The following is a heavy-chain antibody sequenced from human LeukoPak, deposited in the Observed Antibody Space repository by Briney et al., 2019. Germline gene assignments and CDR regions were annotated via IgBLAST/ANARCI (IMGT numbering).Heavy chain of an antibody. CDR3: TRGGIAAQRRDVFDI. J-gene: IGHJ3*02. V-gene: IGHV3-21*01. Sequence: GGSLRLSCAASGFTFSSYSMNWVCKAPGQGMEWVSSISSSSSYIYYAESVKGRFTISRDNAKNSLYLQMNSLRAEDTAVYYCTRGGIAAQRRDVFDIWGQGTMVTVSS. CDR1: GFTFSSYS. D-gene: IGHD6-13*01. CDR2: ISSSSSYI.